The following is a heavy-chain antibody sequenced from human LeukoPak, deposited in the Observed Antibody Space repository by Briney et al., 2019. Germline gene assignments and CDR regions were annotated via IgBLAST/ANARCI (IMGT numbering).Heavy chain of an antibody. J-gene: IGHJ4*02. CDR3: ASTAVVATDH. D-gene: IGHD4-23*01. Sequence: TGGSLRLSCAASGFSFSDYYMSWIRQAPGKGLEWVSYISSTGTTVYYADSVKGRFTISRDNAKNLLYLQMNSLRAEDTAAYYCASTAVVATDHWGQGTLVTVSS. CDR1: GFSFSDYY. CDR2: ISSTGTTV. V-gene: IGHV3-11*01.